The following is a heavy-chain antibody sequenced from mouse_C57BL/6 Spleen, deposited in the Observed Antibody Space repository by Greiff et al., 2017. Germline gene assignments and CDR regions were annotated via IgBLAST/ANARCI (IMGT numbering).Heavy chain of an antibody. V-gene: IGHV5-17*01. CDR2: MSSGSSTI. Sequence: VQLKESGGGLLKPEGSLNLSCAASGFTLSDTGMHGVRQAPEKGLEWVAYMSSGSSTIYYADTVKGRFTISRDNAKNTLFLQMTSLRSEDTAMYYCARQGGDYYAMDYWGQGTSVTVSS. CDR1: GFTLSDTG. J-gene: IGHJ4*01. CDR3: ARQGGDYYAMDY.